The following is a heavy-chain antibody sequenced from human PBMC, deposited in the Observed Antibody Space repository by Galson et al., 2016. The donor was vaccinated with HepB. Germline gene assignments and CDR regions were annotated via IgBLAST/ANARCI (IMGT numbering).Heavy chain of an antibody. CDR2: IKPHSGGT. D-gene: IGHD4-17*01. CDR1: GYSFTGYF. CDR3: AREFNRHTVTTFYYYGMDV. V-gene: IGHV1-2*02. J-gene: IGHJ6*02. Sequence: SVKVSCKASGYSFTGYFIHWVRQAPGQGLEWMGLIKPHSGGTKYAQKFQGRVTLTRDTSTSTVYMELTSLRSADTAVYFCAREFNRHTVTTFYYYGMDVWGQGTTVTVSS.